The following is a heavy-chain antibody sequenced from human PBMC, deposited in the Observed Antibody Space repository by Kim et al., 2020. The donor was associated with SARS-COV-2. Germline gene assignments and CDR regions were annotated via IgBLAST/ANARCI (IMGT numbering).Heavy chain of an antibody. Sequence: ASVKVSCNASGYTLTSYYMHWVRQAPGQGLEWMGIINPSGGSTSYAQKFQGRVTMTRDPSTSSVYMELSSLGSEDTAGDYCGRAPDCRSTSCSGGELRPFDYYYGMDVWGQGTTVTVSS. J-gene: IGHJ6*02. CDR1: GYTLTSYY. CDR3: GRAPDCRSTSCSGGELRPFDYYYGMDV. CDR2: INPSGGST. D-gene: IGHD2-2*01. V-gene: IGHV1-46*01.